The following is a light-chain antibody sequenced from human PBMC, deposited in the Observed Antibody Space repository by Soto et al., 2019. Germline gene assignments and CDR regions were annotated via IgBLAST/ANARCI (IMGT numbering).Light chain of an antibody. CDR1: QSVSSS. Sequence: EIVMTQSPVTLSVSPGERATLSFRASQSVSSSLAWYQQKPGQAPRLLIYGASSRATGIPDRFSGSGSGTDFTLTISRLESEDFAVYYCQQYGSSPPLTFGGGTKVDIK. CDR2: GAS. CDR3: QQYGSSPPLT. V-gene: IGKV3-20*01. J-gene: IGKJ4*01.